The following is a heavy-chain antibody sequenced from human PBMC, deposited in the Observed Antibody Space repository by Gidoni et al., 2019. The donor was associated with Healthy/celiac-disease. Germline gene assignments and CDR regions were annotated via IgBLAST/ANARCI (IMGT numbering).Heavy chain of an antibody. V-gene: IGHV4-61*01. Sequence: QVQLQESGPGLVKPSETLSLTCTVSGGSVSSGSYYWSWIRQPPGKGLEWIWYIYYSGSNNYNPSLKSRVTISVDTSKNQFSLKLSSVTAADTAVYYCARDSGQWLVNAFDIWGQGTMVTVSS. J-gene: IGHJ3*02. CDR2: IYYSGSN. CDR3: ARDSGQWLVNAFDI. D-gene: IGHD6-19*01. CDR1: GGSVSSGSYY.